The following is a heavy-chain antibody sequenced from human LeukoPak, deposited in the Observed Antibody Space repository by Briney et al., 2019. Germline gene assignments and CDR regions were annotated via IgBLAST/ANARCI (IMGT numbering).Heavy chain of an antibody. CDR1: GFTFSSYG. CDR2: IRDDGSNK. D-gene: IGHD1-26*01. J-gene: IGHJ4*02. V-gene: IGHV3-30*02. Sequence: GGSLRLSCAASGFTFSSYGMHWVRQAPGKGLEWVAFIRDDGSNKYYADSVKGRFTISRDNSKNTLYLQMNSLRAEDTAVYYCAKDSEWELWLFDYWGQGTLVTVSS. CDR3: AKDSEWELWLFDY.